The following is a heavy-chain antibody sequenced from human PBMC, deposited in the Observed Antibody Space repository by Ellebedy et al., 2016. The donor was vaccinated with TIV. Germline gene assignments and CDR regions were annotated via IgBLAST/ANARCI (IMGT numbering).Heavy chain of an antibody. D-gene: IGHD4-17*01. CDR1: GFTISSHA. Sequence: GESLKISCAASGFTISSHALHWVRQAPGKGLEYVSSVSGNGVSTYYSNSVKGRFTISRDNFNNTLYLQMGSLRAEDKAVYYCARGATVTTAWYFDLWGRGSLVTVSS. CDR2: VSGNGVST. V-gene: IGHV3-64*01. J-gene: IGHJ2*01. CDR3: ARGATVTTAWYFDL.